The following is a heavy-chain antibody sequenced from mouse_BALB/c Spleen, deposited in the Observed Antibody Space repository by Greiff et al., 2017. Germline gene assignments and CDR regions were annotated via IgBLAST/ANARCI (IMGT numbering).Heavy chain of an antibody. V-gene: IGHV5-9-4*01. J-gene: IGHJ4*01. CDR3: ARATTDYAMDY. CDR2: ISSGGSYT. Sequence: EVKLEESGGGLVKPGGSLKLSCAASGFTFSSYAMSWVRQSPEKRLEWVAEISSGGSYTYYPDTVTGRFTISRDNAKNTLYLEMSSLRSEDTAMYYCARATTDYAMDYWGQGTSVTVSS. D-gene: IGHD1-1*01. CDR1: GFTFSSYA.